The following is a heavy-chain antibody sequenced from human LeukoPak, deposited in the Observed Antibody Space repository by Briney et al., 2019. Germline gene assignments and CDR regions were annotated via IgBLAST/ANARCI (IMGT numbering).Heavy chain of an antibody. CDR3: ARVETEYGESDS. V-gene: IGHV3-48*03. CDR1: GFTFSNYE. CDR2: ISSSGGAI. D-gene: IGHD4-17*01. Sequence: GGSLRLSCAASGFTFSNYEMNWVRQAPGRGLEWLSYISSSGGAIYYADSVKGRFTISRDYAKNSLYLQMNSLRAEDTAMYYCARVETEYGESDSWGQGAQVTVSS. J-gene: IGHJ5*01.